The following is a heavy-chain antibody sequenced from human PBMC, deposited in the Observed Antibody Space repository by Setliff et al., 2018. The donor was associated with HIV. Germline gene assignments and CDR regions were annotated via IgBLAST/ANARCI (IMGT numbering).Heavy chain of an antibody. Sequence: SETLSLTCTVYGGSFSAYYWSWIRQTPGKGLEWIGEINHSGGTNYNPSLKSRVTISVDTSKNQFSLKLSSVTAADTAVYYCARHLLLTTVTTRWFDPWGQGTLVTVSS. CDR1: GGSFSAYY. CDR2: INHSGGT. J-gene: IGHJ5*02. CDR3: ARHLLLTTVTTRWFDP. V-gene: IGHV4-34*01. D-gene: IGHD4-17*01.